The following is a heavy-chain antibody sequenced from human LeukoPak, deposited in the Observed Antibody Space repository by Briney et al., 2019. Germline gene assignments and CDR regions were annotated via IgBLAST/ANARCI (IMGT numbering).Heavy chain of an antibody. CDR1: GFTFSSYG. D-gene: IGHD3-22*01. J-gene: IGHJ5*02. V-gene: IGHV3-23*01. Sequence: PGGSLRLSCAASGFTFSSYGMSWVRQAPGKGLEWVSAISGSGDSTYYTDSVKGRFTISRDNAKNSLYLQMNSLRAEDTAVYYFAIGGYYDSSHWFDPWGQGTLVIVSS. CDR2: ISGSGDST. CDR3: AIGGYYDSSHWFDP.